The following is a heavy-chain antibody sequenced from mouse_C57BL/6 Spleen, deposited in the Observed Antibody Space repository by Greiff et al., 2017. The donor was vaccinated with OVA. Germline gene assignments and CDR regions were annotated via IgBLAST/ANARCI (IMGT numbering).Heavy chain of an antibody. CDR1: GYTFTGYW. J-gene: IGHJ3*01. D-gene: IGHD4-1*01. V-gene: IGHV1-61*01. Sequence: VQLQQPGAELVRPGSSVKLSCKASGYTFTGYWMDWVKQRPGQGLEWIGNIYPSDSETHYNQKFKDKATLTVDKSSSTAYMQLSSLTSEDSAVYYCAREENWDEGFAYWGQGTLVTVSA. CDR2: IYPSDSET. CDR3: AREENWDEGFAY.